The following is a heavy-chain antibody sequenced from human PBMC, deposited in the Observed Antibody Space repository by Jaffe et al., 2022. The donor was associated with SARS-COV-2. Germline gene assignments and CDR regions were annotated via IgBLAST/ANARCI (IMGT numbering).Heavy chain of an antibody. Sequence: QVQLVESGGGVVQPGRSLRLSCAASGFTFSSYGMHWVRQAPGKGLEWVAVISYDGSNKYYADSVKGRFTISRDNSKNTLYLQMNSLRAEDTAVYYCAKGGDGYNGEAFDIWGQGTMVTVSS. CDR1: GFTFSSYG. CDR3: AKGGDGYNGEAFDI. CDR2: ISYDGSNK. J-gene: IGHJ3*02. V-gene: IGHV3-30*18. D-gene: IGHD5-12*01.